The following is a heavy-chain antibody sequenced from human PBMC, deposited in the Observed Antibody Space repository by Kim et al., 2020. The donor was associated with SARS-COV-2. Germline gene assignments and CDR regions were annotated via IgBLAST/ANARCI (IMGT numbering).Heavy chain of an antibody. J-gene: IGHJ4*02. CDR1: GGTFSSYA. CDR2: IIPIFGTA. V-gene: IGHV1-69*13. D-gene: IGHD5-12*01. Sequence: SVKVSCKASGGTFSSYAISWVRQAPGQGLEWMGWIIPIFGTANYAQKFQGRVTITADESTSTAYMELSSLRSEDTAVYYCARDREYSGYDYGFDYWGQGTLVTVSS. CDR3: ARDREYSGYDYGFDY.